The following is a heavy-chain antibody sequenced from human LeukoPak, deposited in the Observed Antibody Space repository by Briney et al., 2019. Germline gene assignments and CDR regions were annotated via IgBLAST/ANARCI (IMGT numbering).Heavy chain of an antibody. CDR3: ARPSRGSGGPTLGDY. D-gene: IGHD3-10*01. J-gene: IGHJ4*02. Sequence: PSETLSLTCTVSGGSISSSSYYWGWIRQPPGKGLEWIGTIYDGGSTYYNPSLKSRVTISVDTSTNQFSLNLRSVTAADTAVYYCARPSRGSGGPTLGDYWGQGTLVTVSS. V-gene: IGHV4-39*01. CDR2: IYDGGST. CDR1: GGSISSSSYY.